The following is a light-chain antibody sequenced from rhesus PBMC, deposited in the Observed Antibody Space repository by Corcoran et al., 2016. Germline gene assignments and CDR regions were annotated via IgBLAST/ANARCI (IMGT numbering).Light chain of an antibody. Sequence: DIQMTQSPSALSASVGDRVTISCRASPNIYSNLAWYQQKPGKPPKLLIYAASSLQTGIPSRVSGSGSGTDFTLTISSLQPEGSAAYYCQHYYDNPYSFCQGTKVEIK. CDR1: PNIYSN. CDR2: AAS. V-gene: IGKV1S12*01. J-gene: IGKJ2*01. CDR3: QHYYDNPYS.